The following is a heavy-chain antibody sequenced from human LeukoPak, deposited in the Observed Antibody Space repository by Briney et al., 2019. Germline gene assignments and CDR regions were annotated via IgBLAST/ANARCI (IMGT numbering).Heavy chain of an antibody. CDR3: ATSLGPLTEY. D-gene: IGHD7-27*01. Sequence: QPGGSLRLSCAASGFAFSSNWMHWVRQTPGKGLVWVSRINSGGSGTSYAASVEGRFTISRDNVKNTLYLQMDSLRAEDTAVYYCATSLGPLTEYWGQGTLVTVSS. CDR2: INSGGSGT. CDR1: GFAFSSNW. V-gene: IGHV3-74*01. J-gene: IGHJ4*02.